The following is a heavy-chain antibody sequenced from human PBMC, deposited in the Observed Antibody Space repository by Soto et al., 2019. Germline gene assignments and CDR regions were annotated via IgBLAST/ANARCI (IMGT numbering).Heavy chain of an antibody. V-gene: IGHV4-34*01. CDR2: INHSGST. CDR3: ARRRYTAMVNFDY. CDR1: GGSFSGYY. Sequence: SETLSLTCAVYGGSFSGYYWSWIRQPPGKGLEWIGEINHSGSTNYNPSLKSRVTISVDTSKNQFSLKLSSVTAADTAVYYCARRRYTAMVNFDYWGQGTLVTVSS. D-gene: IGHD5-18*01. J-gene: IGHJ4*02.